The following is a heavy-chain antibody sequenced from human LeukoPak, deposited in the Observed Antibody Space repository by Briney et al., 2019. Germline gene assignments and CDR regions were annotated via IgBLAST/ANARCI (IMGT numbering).Heavy chain of an antibody. V-gene: IGHV3-23*01. D-gene: IGHD3-22*01. Sequence: GGSLRLSCAASGFTFSIYAMSWVRQAPGKGLQWVSSITSRGESTWYVDSVKGRFTITRDNSGKTLYLQMHSLRAEDTAVYYCARDRPNYYGSDGHYYRRDGDYWGRGTLVSVSS. CDR2: ITSRGEST. CDR1: GFTFSIYA. J-gene: IGHJ4*02. CDR3: ARDRPNYYGSDGHYYRRDGDY.